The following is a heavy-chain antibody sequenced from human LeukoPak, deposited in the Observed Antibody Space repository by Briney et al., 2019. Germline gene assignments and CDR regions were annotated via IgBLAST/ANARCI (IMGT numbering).Heavy chain of an antibody. CDR1: GFTFSSYA. D-gene: IGHD2-2*02. CDR2: ISYDVSNK. J-gene: IGHJ3*02. Sequence: LTGGSLRLSCAASGFTFSSYAMHWVRQAPGKGLEWVAVISYDVSNKYYADSVKGRFTISRDNSKNTLYLQMNSLRAKDTAVYYCARGRPYCSSTICHTPGAFDIWGQGTMVTVSS. CDR3: ARGRPYCSSTICHTPGAFDI. V-gene: IGHV3-30-3*01.